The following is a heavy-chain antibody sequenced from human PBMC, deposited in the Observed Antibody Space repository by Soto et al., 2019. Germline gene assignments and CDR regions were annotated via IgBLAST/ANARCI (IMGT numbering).Heavy chain of an antibody. CDR1: GYTFTSYP. V-gene: IGHV1-3*01. J-gene: IGHJ4*02. D-gene: IGHD1-26*01. CDR3: ARDVGATGD. CDR2: INAGNGNT. Sequence: QVQLVQSGAEVKKPGASVKVSCKASGYTFTSYPMHWVRQAPGQRLEWMGWINAGNGNTKYSQKXKXSXTLXRDTSASTAYMELSSLRAEDTAVYYCARDVGATGDWGQGTLVTVSS.